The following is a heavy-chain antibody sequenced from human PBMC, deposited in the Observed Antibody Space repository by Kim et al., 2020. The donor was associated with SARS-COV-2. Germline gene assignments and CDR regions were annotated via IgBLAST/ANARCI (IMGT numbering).Heavy chain of an antibody. J-gene: IGHJ6*02. CDR3: ARDIAAAGKGEGPSHYYYGMDV. CDR2: IYYSGST. CDR1: GGSISSYY. D-gene: IGHD6-13*01. Sequence: SETLSLTCTVSGGSISSYYWSWIRQPPGKGLEWIGYIYYSGSTNYNPSLKSRVTISVDTSKNQFSLKLSSVTAADTAVYYCARDIAAAGKGEGPSHYYYGMDVWGQGTTVTVSS. V-gene: IGHV4-59*01.